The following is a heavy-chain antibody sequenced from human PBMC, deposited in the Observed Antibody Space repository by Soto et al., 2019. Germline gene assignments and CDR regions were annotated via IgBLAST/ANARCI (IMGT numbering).Heavy chain of an antibody. D-gene: IGHD3-22*01. V-gene: IGHV1-69*13. Sequence: GASVKVSCKASGGTFSSYAISWVRQAPGQGLEWMGGIIPIFGTANYAQKFQGRVTITADESTSTAYMELSSLRPEDTALYYCAKDEYYYSRSGYYIFDSWGQGTLVTVSS. J-gene: IGHJ4*02. CDR3: AKDEYYYSRSGYYIFDS. CDR2: IIPIFGTA. CDR1: GGTFSSYA.